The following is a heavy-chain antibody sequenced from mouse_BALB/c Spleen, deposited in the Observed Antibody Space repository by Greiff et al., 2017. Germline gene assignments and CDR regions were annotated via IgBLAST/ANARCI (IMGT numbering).Heavy chain of an antibody. V-gene: IGHV5-15*02. CDR2: ISNLAYSI. CDR3: ARDLRGYAMDY. Sequence: EVMLVESGGGLVQPGGSRKLSCAASGFTFSDYGMAWVRQAPGKGPEWVAFISNLAYSIYYADTVTGRFTISRENAKNTLYLEMSSLRSEDTAMYYCARDLRGYAMDYWGQGTSVTVSS. CDR1: GFTFSDYG. D-gene: IGHD1-1*01. J-gene: IGHJ4*01.